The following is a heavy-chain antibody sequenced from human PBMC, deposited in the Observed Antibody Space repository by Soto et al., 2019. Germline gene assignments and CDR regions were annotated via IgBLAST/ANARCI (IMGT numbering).Heavy chain of an antibody. CDR1: GDSVTRANAY. Sequence: QVRLQESGPGLVKPSETLSLTCSVSGDSVTRANAYWIWLRQAPGKGLEWIGYLYNSGSTNYKPALRSRVSLSLDTSQNPFSVNLTSVTTADSAIYYCAKLQPPGWIDAWGHGTLVAVS. CDR2: LYNSGST. CDR3: AKLQPPGWIDA. V-gene: IGHV4-61*01. D-gene: IGHD4-4*01. J-gene: IGHJ5*01.